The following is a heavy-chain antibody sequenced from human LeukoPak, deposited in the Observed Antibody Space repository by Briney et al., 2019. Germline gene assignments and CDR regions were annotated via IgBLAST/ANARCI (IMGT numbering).Heavy chain of an antibody. J-gene: IGHJ4*02. CDR2: INPSGGST. CDR3: ARDIYSSSWYKDYFDY. Sequence: ASVKVSCKASGYTFTSYYMHWVRQAPGQGLEWRGIINPSGGSTSYAQKFQGRVTMTRDTSTSTVYMELSSLRSEDTAVYYCARDIYSSSWYKDYFDYWGQGTLVTVSS. V-gene: IGHV1-46*01. D-gene: IGHD6-13*01. CDR1: GYTFTSYY.